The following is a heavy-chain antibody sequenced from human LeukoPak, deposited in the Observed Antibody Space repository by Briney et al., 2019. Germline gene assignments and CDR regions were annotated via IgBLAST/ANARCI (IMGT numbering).Heavy chain of an antibody. J-gene: IGHJ4*02. CDR2: ISYDGNNK. CDR3: ARDWDNYFDF. D-gene: IGHD1-26*01. Sequence: GGSLRLSCAASGFTFNSHAMHWVRQAPGKGLEWVTFISYDGNNKYYADSVKGRFAISRDNSKNTLYLQMNSLRAEDTAVYYCARDWDNYFDFWGQGTLVTVSS. V-gene: IGHV3-30*09. CDR1: GFTFNSHA.